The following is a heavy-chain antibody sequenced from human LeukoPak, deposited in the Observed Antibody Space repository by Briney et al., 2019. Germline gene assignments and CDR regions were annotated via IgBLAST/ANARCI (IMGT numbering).Heavy chain of an antibody. CDR3: ARHLPFTLVRGALDY. CDR2: IHSDGSST. CDR1: GFTFGSYW. V-gene: IGHV3-74*01. D-gene: IGHD3-10*01. Sequence: GGSLRLSCAASGFTFGSYWMHWVRRAPGKGLVWVSHIHSDGSSTSYADFVKGRFTISRDNAKNTLYLQMNSLRAEDTAVYYCARHLPFTLVRGALDYWGQGTLVTVSS. J-gene: IGHJ4*02.